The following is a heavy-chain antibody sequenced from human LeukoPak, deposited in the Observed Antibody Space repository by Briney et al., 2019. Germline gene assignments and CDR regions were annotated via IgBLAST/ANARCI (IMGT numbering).Heavy chain of an antibody. V-gene: IGHV4-34*01. CDR2: INHSGST. CDR3: ARGLQDNSASLDAFDI. J-gene: IGHJ3*02. CDR1: GGSFSGYY. D-gene: IGHD6-25*01. Sequence: PSETLSLTCAVYGGSFSGYYWSWIRQPPGKGLEWIGEINHSGSTNYNPSLKSRVTISVDTSKNQFSLKLSSVTAADTAVYYCARGLQDNSASLDAFDIWGQGTMVTVSS.